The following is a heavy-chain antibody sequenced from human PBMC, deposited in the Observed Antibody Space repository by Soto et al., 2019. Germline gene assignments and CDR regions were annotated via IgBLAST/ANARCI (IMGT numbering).Heavy chain of an antibody. CDR1: GGTLSSYA. Sequence: QVQLVQSGAEVKKPGSSVKVSCKAPGGTLSSYAINWVRQAPGQGLEWMGGIIPIFGSANYAPKFQGRVTISADESTSTAYMEVSSLRSADTDVYYCAGTREIPYFHGMDVWGQGTTVTVSS. V-gene: IGHV1-69*01. D-gene: IGHD2-2*02. CDR3: AGTREIPYFHGMDV. CDR2: IIPIFGSA. J-gene: IGHJ6*02.